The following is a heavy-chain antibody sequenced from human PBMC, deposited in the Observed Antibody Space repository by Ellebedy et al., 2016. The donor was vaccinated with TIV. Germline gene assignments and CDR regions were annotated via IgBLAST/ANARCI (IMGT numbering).Heavy chain of an antibody. Sequence: SQTLSLTCAISGDSVSSDTGAWNWIRQSPSSCLEWLGRTYYRSKWYTDYAVSVKSRITINPDTSKNQFSLQLNSVTPEDSALYSCAREYNTAYDYWGQGTLVTVSS. CDR3: AREYNTAYDY. D-gene: IGHD1-14*01. V-gene: IGHV6-1*01. CDR2: TYYRSKWYT. J-gene: IGHJ4*02. CDR1: GDSVSSDTGA.